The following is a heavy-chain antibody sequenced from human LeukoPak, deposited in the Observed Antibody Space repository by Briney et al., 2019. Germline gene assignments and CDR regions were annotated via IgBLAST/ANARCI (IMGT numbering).Heavy chain of an antibody. CDR2: IKQDGSEK. CDR3: ARDLVGAAH. CDR1: GFTSSSYW. V-gene: IGHV3-7*01. J-gene: IGHJ4*02. Sequence: GGSLRLSCAASGFTSSSYWMSWVRQAPGKVLEWVANIKQDGSEKYYVDSVKGRFTISRDNAKNSLYLQMNSLRAEDTAVYYCARDLVGAAHWGQGTLVTVSS. D-gene: IGHD1-26*01.